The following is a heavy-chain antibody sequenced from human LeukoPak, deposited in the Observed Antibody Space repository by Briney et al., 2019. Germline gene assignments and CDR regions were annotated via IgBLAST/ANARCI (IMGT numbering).Heavy chain of an antibody. D-gene: IGHD6-19*01. Sequence: SQTLSLTCGVSGDSFSSNNGAWNWHTQSPSLGLDWAGRTSSRSTWYDDYETHLQCRISISPDTSKNQSPLHLYSVTPEDTAVSYCARDVGTTGWYTFDYWGQGNLVTVSS. J-gene: IGHJ4*02. CDR3: ARDVGTTGWYTFDY. V-gene: IGHV6-1*01. CDR2: TSSRSTWYD. CDR1: GDSFSSNNGA.